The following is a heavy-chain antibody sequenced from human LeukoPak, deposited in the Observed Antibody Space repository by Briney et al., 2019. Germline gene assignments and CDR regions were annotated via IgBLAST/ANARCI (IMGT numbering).Heavy chain of an antibody. CDR1: GDSVSSNSAA. CDR3: AREPLYCSGGSCPNVWYYFDY. CDR2: TYYRSKWYN. J-gene: IGHJ4*02. Sequence: SQTLSLTCAISGDSVSSNSAAWNWVRQSPSRGLEWLGRTYYRSKWYNDYAVSVKSRITINPDTSKNQFSLQLNSVTPEDTAVYYCAREPLYCSGGSCPNVWYYFDYWGQGTLVTVSS. D-gene: IGHD2-15*01. V-gene: IGHV6-1*01.